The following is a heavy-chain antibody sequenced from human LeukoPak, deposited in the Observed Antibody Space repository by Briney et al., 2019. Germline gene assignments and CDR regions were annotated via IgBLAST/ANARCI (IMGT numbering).Heavy chain of an antibody. CDR2: IGSNGGAT. Sequence: PGGSLRLSCAASGLTFSSYDMHWVRQAPGKGLEYVSAIGSNGGATYYADFVEGRFTISRDNSKNTLYLQMGSLRPEDMAVYYCARLTSGYYDYWGQGTLVTVSS. J-gene: IGHJ4*02. CDR1: GLTFSSYD. CDR3: ARLTSGYYDY. V-gene: IGHV3-64*02. D-gene: IGHD3-22*01.